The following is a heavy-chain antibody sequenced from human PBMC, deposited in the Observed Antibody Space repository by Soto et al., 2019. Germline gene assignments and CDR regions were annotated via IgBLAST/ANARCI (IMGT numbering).Heavy chain of an antibody. CDR1: GYTFTSYG. V-gene: IGHV1-18*01. Sequence: QVQLVQSGAEVKKPGASVKVSYKASGYTFTSYGISWVRQAPGQGLEWMGWISAYNGNTNYAQKLQGRVTMTTDTSTKTAYMELRRPRSDDTAVYCCERDKPPLDYRGQGTLVSVSS. CDR3: ERDKPPLDY. CDR2: ISAYNGNT. J-gene: IGHJ4*02.